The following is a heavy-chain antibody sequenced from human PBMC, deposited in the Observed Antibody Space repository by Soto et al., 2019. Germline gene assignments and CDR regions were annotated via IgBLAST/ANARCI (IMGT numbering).Heavy chain of an antibody. Sequence: ASVKVSCKASGGAFSSYAISWVRQAPGQGLEWMGGIIPIFGTANYAQKFQGRVTITADESTSTAYMELSSLRSEDTAVYYCARDAISAEGYGMDVWGQGTTVTVSS. CDR2: IIPIFGTA. CDR3: ARDAISAEGYGMDV. CDR1: GGAFSSYA. V-gene: IGHV1-69*13. J-gene: IGHJ6*02. D-gene: IGHD3-3*01.